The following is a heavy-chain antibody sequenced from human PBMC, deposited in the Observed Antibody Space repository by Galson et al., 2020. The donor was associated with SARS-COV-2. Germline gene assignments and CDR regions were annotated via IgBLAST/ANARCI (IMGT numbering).Heavy chain of an antibody. J-gene: IGHJ3*02. CDR2: IYYTGST. Sequence: SQTLSLTCTVSGDSISSSSYYWGWIRQPPGKGLEWIGSIYYTGSTYFNPSLKSRVAMSVDTSKNRFSLNLSSVTAADTAVYYCARDCSSTSCYMSDAFDIWPRDNGHRLF. CDR3: ARDCSSTSCYMSDAFDI. D-gene: IGHD2-2*02. V-gene: IGHV4-39*07. CDR1: GDSISSSSYY.